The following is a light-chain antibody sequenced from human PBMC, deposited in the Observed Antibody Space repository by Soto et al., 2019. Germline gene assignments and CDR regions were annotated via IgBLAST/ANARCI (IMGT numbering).Light chain of an antibody. CDR3: QHYNDYSWT. J-gene: IGKJ1*01. Sequence: DIHMTQSPSTLSASVGDRVTITCRASQSISIWLAWYQQKPGRAPNLLIYVTSSLESGVPSRFSGSGSGTEFPLTISSLQPDDFATYYCQHYNDYSWTFGQGTKVEIK. V-gene: IGKV1-5*03. CDR1: QSISIW. CDR2: VTS.